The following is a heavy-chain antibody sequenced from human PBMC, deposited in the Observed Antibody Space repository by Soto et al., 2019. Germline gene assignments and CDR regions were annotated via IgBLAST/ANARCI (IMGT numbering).Heavy chain of an antibody. CDR1: GGTFSSYT. Sequence: QVPLVQSGAEVKKPGSSVKVSCKASGGTFSSYTISWVRQAPGQGLEWMGRIIPILGIANYAQKFQGRVTITADKSTSTAYMELSSLRSEDTAVYYCARGRGSGSYYNSYWGQGTLVTVSS. CDR2: IIPILGIA. CDR3: ARGRGSGSYYNSY. D-gene: IGHD3-10*01. V-gene: IGHV1-69*02. J-gene: IGHJ4*02.